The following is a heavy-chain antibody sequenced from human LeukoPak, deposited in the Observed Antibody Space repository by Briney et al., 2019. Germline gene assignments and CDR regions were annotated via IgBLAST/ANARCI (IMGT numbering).Heavy chain of an antibody. CDR2: ISAYNGYT. J-gene: IGHJ1*01. D-gene: IGHD4-11*01. Sequence: ASVKVSCKASGYTFTSYDINWVRQATGQGLEWMGWISAYNGYTNYAQKLQVRVTMTTDTSTSTAYMELRSLTSDDTAVYYCARDKAVTTELTQYFQHWGQGTLVTVSS. CDR1: GYTFTSYD. CDR3: ARDKAVTTELTQYFQH. V-gene: IGHV1-18*01.